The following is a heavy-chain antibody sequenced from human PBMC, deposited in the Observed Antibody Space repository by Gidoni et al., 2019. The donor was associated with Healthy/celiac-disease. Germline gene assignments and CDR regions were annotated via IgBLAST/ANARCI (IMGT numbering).Heavy chain of an antibody. J-gene: IGHJ5*02. CDR2: IYYSGST. CDR1: GGAISSGGYY. Sequence: QVQLQESGPGLVKPSQTLSLTCTVSGGAISSGGYYWSWIRQHPGKGLEWIGYIYYSGSTYYNPSLKSRVTISVDTSKNQFSLKLSSVTAADTAVYYCARDGVAAAGTSRENWFDPWGQGTLVTVSS. CDR3: ARDGVAAAGTSRENWFDP. V-gene: IGHV4-31*03. D-gene: IGHD6-13*01.